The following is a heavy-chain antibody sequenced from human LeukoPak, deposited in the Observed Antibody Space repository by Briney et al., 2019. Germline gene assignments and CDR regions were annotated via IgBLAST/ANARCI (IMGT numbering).Heavy chain of an antibody. Sequence: GGSLRLSCAASGFTFDDYAMHWVRQAPGKGLEWVSGISWNSGSIGYADSVKGRFTIPRDNAKNSLYLQMNSLRAEDTALYYCAKDPLSYSSGPYYFDYWGQGTLVTVSS. CDR2: ISWNSGSI. D-gene: IGHD6-19*01. CDR1: GFTFDDYA. CDR3: AKDPLSYSSGPYYFDY. J-gene: IGHJ4*02. V-gene: IGHV3-9*01.